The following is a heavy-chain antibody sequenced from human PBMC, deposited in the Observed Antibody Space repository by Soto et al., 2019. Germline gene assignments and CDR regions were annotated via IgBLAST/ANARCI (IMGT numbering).Heavy chain of an antibody. CDR2: TYYRSKWYN. J-gene: IGHJ4*02. V-gene: IGHV6-1*01. CDR3: ARVKGYSWLAY. CDR1: GDSVSSDSAA. Sequence: SQTLSLTCAISGDSVSSDSAAWNGIRQSPPRGLEWLGRTYYRSKWYNDYAESVKSRITINPDTSKNQFSLHLNSVTTEDTAVDFCARVKGYSWLAYWGQGTLVTV. D-gene: IGHD2-15*01.